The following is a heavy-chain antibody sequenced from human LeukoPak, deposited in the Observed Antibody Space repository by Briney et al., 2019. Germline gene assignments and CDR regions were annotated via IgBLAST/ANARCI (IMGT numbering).Heavy chain of an antibody. Sequence: SETLYLTCTVSGASISRSYWSWIRQPPGKGLEWIGYTSYTGSTSYNPSLKSRVTISVDTSKKQFSLELNSVTAADTAVYFCARHVEYSAPHRGYGMDVWGQGTTVTVSS. V-gene: IGHV4-59*08. D-gene: IGHD5-24*01. CDR2: TSYTGST. CDR1: GASISRSY. CDR3: ARHVEYSAPHRGYGMDV. J-gene: IGHJ6*02.